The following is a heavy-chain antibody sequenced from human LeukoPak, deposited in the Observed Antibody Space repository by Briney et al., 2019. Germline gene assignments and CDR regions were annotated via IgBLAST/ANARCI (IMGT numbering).Heavy chain of an antibody. CDR2: INPNSGGT. CDR1: GYTFTGYY. V-gene: IGHV1-2*06. Sequence: GASVKVSCKASGYTFTGYYMHWVRQAPGQGLEWMGRINPNSGGTNYAQKFQGRVTMTRDTSISTAYMELGRLRSDDTAVYYCARATPNGYAPYTDAFDIWGQGTMVTVSS. J-gene: IGHJ3*02. CDR3: ARATPNGYAPYTDAFDI. D-gene: IGHD2-2*01.